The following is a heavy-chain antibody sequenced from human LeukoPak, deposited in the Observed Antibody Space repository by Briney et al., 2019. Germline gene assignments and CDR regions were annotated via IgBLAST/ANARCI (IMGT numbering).Heavy chain of an antibody. CDR1: GFTFSSYA. Sequence: GGSLRLSCAASGFTFSSYAMHWVRQAPGKGLEWVAVISYDGSNKYYADSVKGRFTISRDNSKNTLYLQMNSLRAEDTAVYYCARVDREDAFDIWGQGTMVTVSS. CDR2: ISYDGSNK. D-gene: IGHD2-2*03. CDR3: ARVDREDAFDI. J-gene: IGHJ3*02. V-gene: IGHV3-30-3*01.